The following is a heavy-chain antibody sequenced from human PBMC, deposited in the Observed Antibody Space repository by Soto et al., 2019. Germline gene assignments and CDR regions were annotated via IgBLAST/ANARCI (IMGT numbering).Heavy chain of an antibody. CDR1: GGSISSYY. CDR2: IYYSGST. CDR3: ARGLEYSSSVIDY. D-gene: IGHD6-6*01. Sequence: TSETLSLTCTVSGGSISSYYWSWIRQPPGKGLEWIGYIYYSGSTNYNPSLKSRVTISVDTSKNQFSLKLSSVTAADTAVYYCARGLEYSSSVIDYWGQGTLVTVSS. V-gene: IGHV4-59*01. J-gene: IGHJ4*02.